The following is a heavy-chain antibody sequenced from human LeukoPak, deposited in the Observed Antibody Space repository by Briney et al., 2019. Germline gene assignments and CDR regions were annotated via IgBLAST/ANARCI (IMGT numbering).Heavy chain of an antibody. J-gene: IGHJ6*02. CDR1: GGTFSSFA. V-gene: IGHV1-69*04. CDR2: IIPILKIA. CDR3: ASLGGDMDLDTFDYYYSGMDL. Sequence: SVKVSCKTSGGTFSSFAVSWVRQAPGQGLEWMGRIIPILKIAKYAQKFQGRVTITADTATTTAYMELTSLRSEDTAVYYCASLGGDMDLDTFDYYYSGMDLWGQGTTVIVSS. D-gene: IGHD2-21*02.